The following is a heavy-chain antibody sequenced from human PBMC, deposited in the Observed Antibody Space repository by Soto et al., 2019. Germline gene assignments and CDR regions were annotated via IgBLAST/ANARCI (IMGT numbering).Heavy chain of an antibody. CDR1: GFTFSSYW. CDR3: ARVSLRYFDWLLQRDHNWFDP. V-gene: IGHV3-74*01. Sequence: GGSLRLSCAASGFTFSSYWMHWVRQAPGKGLVWVSRINSDGSSTSYADSVKGRFTISRDNAKNTLYLQMNSLRAEDTAVYYCARVSLRYFDWLLQRDHNWFDPWGQGTLVTVSS. D-gene: IGHD3-9*01. CDR2: INSDGSST. J-gene: IGHJ5*02.